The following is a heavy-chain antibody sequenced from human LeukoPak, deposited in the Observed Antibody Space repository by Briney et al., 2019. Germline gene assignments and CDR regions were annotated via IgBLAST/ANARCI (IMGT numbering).Heavy chain of an antibody. J-gene: IGHJ4*02. CDR3: ARHPDGSLSLDY. V-gene: IGHV3-11*03. CDR2: ISSSGSHT. CDR1: GFSFSDYY. Sequence: GGSLRLSCVASGFSFSDYYMSWIRQAPGKGLEWVSYISSSGSHTNYADSVTGQFTISRNNAKKSLHLQMNSLRAEDTAVYYCARHPDGSLSLDYWGQGTLVTVSS. D-gene: IGHD1-26*01.